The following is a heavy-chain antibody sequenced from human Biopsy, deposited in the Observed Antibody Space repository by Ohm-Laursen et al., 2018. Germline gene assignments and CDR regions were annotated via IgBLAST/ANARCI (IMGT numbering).Heavy chain of an antibody. CDR2: ISYTGYT. V-gene: IGHV4-59*11. J-gene: IGHJ1*01. CDR3: ARGSNEYGGLYFPH. Sequence: SETLSLTCIASGGSFTGHYWSWIRQPPGKGLEWIGHISYTGYTSYKSSLKSRVTISLDTSRKHFSLRLTSLAAADTAVYYCARGSNEYGGLYFPHWGQGTLVTVSS. D-gene: IGHD4-23*01. CDR1: GGSFTGHY.